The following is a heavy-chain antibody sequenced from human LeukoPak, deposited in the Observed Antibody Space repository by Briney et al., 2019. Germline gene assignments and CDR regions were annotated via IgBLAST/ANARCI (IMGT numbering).Heavy chain of an antibody. CDR2: ISSSSSYI. J-gene: IGHJ3*02. D-gene: IGHD6-13*01. V-gene: IGHV3-21*01. CDR1: GFTFSSYS. CDR3: ARDRWGIAAAAYLNAFAI. Sequence: GGSLRLSCAASGFTFSSYSMNWVRQAPGKGLEWVSSISSSSSYIYYADSVKGRFTISRDNAKNSLYLQMNSLRAEDTAVYYCARDRWGIAAAAYLNAFAIWGEGTMVTVSS.